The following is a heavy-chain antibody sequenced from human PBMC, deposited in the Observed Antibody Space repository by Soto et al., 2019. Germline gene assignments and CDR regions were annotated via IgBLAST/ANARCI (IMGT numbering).Heavy chain of an antibody. D-gene: IGHD3-10*01. V-gene: IGHV3-30-3*01. CDR3: ARSVYRWRYGSGSYPDY. CDR1: GFTFSSYA. CDR2: ISYDGSNK. Sequence: QVQLVESGGGVVQPGRSLRLSCAASGFTFSSYAMHWVRQAPGKGLEWVAVISYDGSNKYYADSVKGRFTISRDNSKNTLYLQMNSLRAEDTAVYYCARSVYRWRYGSGSYPDYWGQGTLVTVSS. J-gene: IGHJ4*02.